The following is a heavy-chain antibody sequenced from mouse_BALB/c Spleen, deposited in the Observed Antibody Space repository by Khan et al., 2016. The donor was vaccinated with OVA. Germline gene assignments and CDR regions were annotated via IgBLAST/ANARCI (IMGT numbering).Heavy chain of an antibody. J-gene: IGHJ2*01. CDR2: ISTDSVNT. CDR3: AIRDYFDY. Sequence: QVQLKESGPELVRPGVSVKISCKGSGYTFTDYSMHWVKQSHAKSLEWIGVISTDSVNTNYNQKFKGKATLTVDKSSSTAYMELARMTSEDSAIYYCAIRDYFDYWGQGTTLTVS. V-gene: IGHV1S137*01. CDR1: GYTFTDYS.